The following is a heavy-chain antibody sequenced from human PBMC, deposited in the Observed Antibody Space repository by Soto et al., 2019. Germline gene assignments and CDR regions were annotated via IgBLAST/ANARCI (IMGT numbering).Heavy chain of an antibody. Sequence: QVQLVQSGAEVKKPGASVKVSCKASGYTFTSYDINWVRPATGQGLEWMGWMNPNSGNTGYAQKFKGRVTMTRNTSISTAYMELRSLRSGDTAVYYCARWPDGYYYYGMDVWGQGTTVTVTS. CDR3: ARWPDGYYYYGMDV. V-gene: IGHV1-8*01. J-gene: IGHJ6*02. CDR1: GYTFTSYD. CDR2: MNPNSGNT.